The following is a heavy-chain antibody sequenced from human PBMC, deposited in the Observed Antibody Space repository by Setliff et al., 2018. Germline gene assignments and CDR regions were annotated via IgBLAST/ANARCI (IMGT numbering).Heavy chain of an antibody. CDR3: VRAGSGIGGDLDY. CDR2: IFPADSET. Sequence: GESLKISCATSGYNFNSHWIAWVRQVPGGGLEWMGLIFPADSETRYSPSFQGQVTISADKSITTAYLQWSSLKASDTAIYYCVRAGSGIGGDLDYWGQGTLVTVSS. V-gene: IGHV5-51*01. CDR1: GYNFNSHW. J-gene: IGHJ4*02. D-gene: IGHD3-10*01.